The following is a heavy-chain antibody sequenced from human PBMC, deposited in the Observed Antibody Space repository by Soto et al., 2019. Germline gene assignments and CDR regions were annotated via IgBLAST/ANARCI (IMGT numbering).Heavy chain of an antibody. CDR2: IFSSGTT. J-gene: IGHJ6*02. D-gene: IGHD3-16*01. Sequence: LSLTCTVSGDSISSGNKYWSWIRQAPGKGLEWIGYIFSSGTTYYNPSLKSRLTMSLDTSQNQFSLRLASVTDADSAVYYCARVPSPFDYYYAMDVWGQGTTVTVSS. CDR3: ARVPSPFDYYYAMDV. CDR1: GDSISSGNKY. V-gene: IGHV4-30-4*01.